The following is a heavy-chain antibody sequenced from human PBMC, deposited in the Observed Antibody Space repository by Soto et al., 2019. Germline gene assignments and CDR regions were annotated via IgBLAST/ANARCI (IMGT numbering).Heavy chain of an antibody. Sequence: QVQLVESGGGVVQPGRSLRLSWAASGFTFSSYGMHWVRQAPGKGLEWVAVIWYDGSNEYYADSVKGRFTISRDNSKNTLYLQMNSLRAEDTAVYYCARRWGYDAFDIWGQGTMVTVSS. CDR3: ARRWGYDAFDI. V-gene: IGHV3-33*01. D-gene: IGHD3-16*01. J-gene: IGHJ3*02. CDR1: GFTFSSYG. CDR2: IWYDGSNE.